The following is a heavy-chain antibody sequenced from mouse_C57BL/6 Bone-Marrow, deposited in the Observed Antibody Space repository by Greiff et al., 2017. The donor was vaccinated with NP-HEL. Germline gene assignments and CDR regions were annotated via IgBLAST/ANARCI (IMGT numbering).Heavy chain of an antibody. D-gene: IGHD1-1*02. J-gene: IGHJ3*01. CDR3: ARGPDPLVAY. V-gene: IGHV5-4*01. Sequence: DVHLVESGGGLVKPGGSLKLSCAASGFTFSSYAMSWVRQTPEKRLEWVATISDGGSYTYYPDNVKGRFTISRDNAKNNLYLQMSHLKSEDTAMYYCARGPDPLVAYWGQGTLVTVSA. CDR1: GFTFSSYA. CDR2: ISDGGSYT.